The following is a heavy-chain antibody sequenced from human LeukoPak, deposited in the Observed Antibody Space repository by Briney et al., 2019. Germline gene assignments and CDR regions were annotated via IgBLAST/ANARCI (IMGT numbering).Heavy chain of an antibody. CDR2: ISSSSTYI. V-gene: IGHV3-21*01. D-gene: IGHD2-21*01. Sequence: PGGSLRLSCAASGFTFDRYSMNWVRQAPGKGLEWVSSISSSSTYIYYADSVKGRFTISGDNAKNSVYLQMNSLRAEDTAVYYCARDPRAAGSGDSNLDYWGQGTLVTVSS. J-gene: IGHJ4*02. CDR3: ARDPRAAGSGDSNLDY. CDR1: GFTFDRYS.